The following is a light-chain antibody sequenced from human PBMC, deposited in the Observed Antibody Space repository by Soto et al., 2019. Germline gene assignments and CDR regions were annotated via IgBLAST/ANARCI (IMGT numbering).Light chain of an antibody. J-gene: IGKJ2*01. CDR2: DAS. CDR3: QQYVSSPRYT. V-gene: IGKV3-20*01. CDR1: QSVSSSY. Sequence: EIVLTQSPGTLSLSPGERATLSCRASQSVSSSYLAWYQQKPGQAPRLLIYDASSRATGIPDRFSGSGSGTDFTLTISRLEPEDFAVYYCQQYVSSPRYTFGQGTKLEIK.